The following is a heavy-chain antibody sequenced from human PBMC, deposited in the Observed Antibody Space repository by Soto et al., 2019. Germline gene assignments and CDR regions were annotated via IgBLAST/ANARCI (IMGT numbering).Heavy chain of an antibody. Sequence: GGSLRLSCAASGFSLSNNGMHWVRQAPGKGLEWVAVISYDGNNKYYADSVKGRFTISRDNSKNTVYLEMNNLRAEDTAMYYCAKGGSGNYLTYYYYYGMDVWGQVTTGTFSS. CDR1: GFSLSNNG. V-gene: IGHV3-30*18. J-gene: IGHJ6*02. CDR3: AKGGSGNYLTYYYYYGMDV. D-gene: IGHD3-22*01. CDR2: ISYDGNNK.